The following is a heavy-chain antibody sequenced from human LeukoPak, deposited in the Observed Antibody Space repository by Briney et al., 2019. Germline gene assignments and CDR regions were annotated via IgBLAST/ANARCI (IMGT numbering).Heavy chain of an antibody. V-gene: IGHV3-23*01. CDR3: AKDRDHYGDPMWFDP. CDR2: ISGSGGST. CDR1: GFTFSSYA. J-gene: IGHJ5*02. D-gene: IGHD4-17*01. Sequence: GGSLRLSCAASGFTFSSYAMSWVRQAPGKGLEWVSAISGSGGSTYYADSVKGRFTISRDNFKNTLYLQMNSLRAEDTAVYYCAKDRDHYGDPMWFDPWGQGTLVTVSS.